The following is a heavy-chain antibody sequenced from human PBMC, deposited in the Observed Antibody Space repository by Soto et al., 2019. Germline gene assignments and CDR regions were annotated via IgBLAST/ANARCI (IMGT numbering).Heavy chain of an antibody. CDR2: ISHDGAFK. J-gene: IGHJ4*02. Sequence: QRHLVESGGGVVQPGRSLRLSCAASGFTFSSYGMHWIRQAPGKGLEWVAVISHDGAFKDYADSVKGRFTISRDNYENILFLEMNSLGPSDTAEYYCTKDYGPKAPHPYSNTHTDFWGQGTRVTVSS. CDR1: GFTFSSYG. D-gene: IGHD6-13*01. CDR3: TKDYGPKAPHPYSNTHTDF. V-gene: IGHV3-30*18.